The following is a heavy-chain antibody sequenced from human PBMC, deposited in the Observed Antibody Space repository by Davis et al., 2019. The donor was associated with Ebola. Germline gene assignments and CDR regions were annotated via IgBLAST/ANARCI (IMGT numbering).Heavy chain of an antibody. Sequence: SVKVSCKASGGTFSSYAISWVRQAPGQGLEWMGGIIPIFGTGKYAQKFQGWVTMTRDTSISTAYMELSRLRSDDTAVYYCARGLDYYYYYGMDVWGQGTTVTVSS. CDR3: ARGLDYYYYYGMDV. CDR2: IIPIFGTG. V-gene: IGHV1-69*05. D-gene: IGHD5/OR15-5a*01. CDR1: GGTFSSYA. J-gene: IGHJ6*02.